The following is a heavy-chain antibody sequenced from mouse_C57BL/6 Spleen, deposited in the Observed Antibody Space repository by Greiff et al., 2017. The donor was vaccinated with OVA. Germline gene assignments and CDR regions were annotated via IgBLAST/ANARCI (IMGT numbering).Heavy chain of an antibody. CDR2: IDPEDGDT. CDR3: TTTGTGYFDF. V-gene: IGHV14-1*01. J-gene: IGHJ1*03. CDR1: GFNIKDYY. D-gene: IGHD4-1*01. Sequence: VQLQQSGAELVRPGASVKLSCTASGFNIKDYYMHWVKQRPEQGLEWIGRIDPEDGDTEYAPKFQGKATLTADTSSNTAYLQLSSLTSEDTADYYCTTTGTGYFDFWGTGTTVTVSS.